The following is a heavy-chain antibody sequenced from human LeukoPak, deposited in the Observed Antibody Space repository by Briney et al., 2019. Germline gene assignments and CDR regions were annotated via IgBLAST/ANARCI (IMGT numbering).Heavy chain of an antibody. V-gene: IGHV3-30*03. CDR3: ARDHYYGSGSYYKTPPLDYYYGMDV. D-gene: IGHD3-10*01. CDR1: GFTFSSYG. Sequence: GGSLRLSCAASGFTFSSYGMHWVRQAPGKGLEWVAVISYDGTNKYYADSVKGRFTISRDNSKNTLYLQMNSLRAEDTAVYYCARDHYYGSGSYYKTPPLDYYYGMDVWGQGTTVTVSS. J-gene: IGHJ6*02. CDR2: ISYDGTNK.